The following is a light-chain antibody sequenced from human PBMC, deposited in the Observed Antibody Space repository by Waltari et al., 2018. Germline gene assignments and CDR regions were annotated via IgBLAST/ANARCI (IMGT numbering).Light chain of an antibody. V-gene: IGKV3D-15*01. CDR3: QQFNTGYS. CDR1: RAIANN. Sequence: EIVMTQSPATLSVSPGEAATLSCRASRAIANNLAWYQQKPGQALRLLIYAASTRATGIPGRCGGSWSGTEFTLTITSLQSEDSAVYFCQQFNTGYSFGQGTKLEIK. CDR2: AAS. J-gene: IGKJ2*01.